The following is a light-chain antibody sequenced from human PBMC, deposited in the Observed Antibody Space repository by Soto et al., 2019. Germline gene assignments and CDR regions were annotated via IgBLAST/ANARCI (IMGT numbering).Light chain of an antibody. Sequence: QSALTQPASVSGSPGQSITISCTGTSSDVGYSNYVSWYQQLPGKAPKLMIYDVSDRPSGVSNRFSGSKSGSTASLTISGLQAEDEADFFCCSYACNGAWVFGGGTKLTVL. CDR3: CSYACNGAWV. CDR2: DVS. J-gene: IGLJ3*02. CDR1: SSDVGYSNY. V-gene: IGLV2-14*01.